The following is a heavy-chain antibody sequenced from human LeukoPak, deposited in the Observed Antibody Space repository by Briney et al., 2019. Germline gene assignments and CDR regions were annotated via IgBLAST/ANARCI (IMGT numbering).Heavy chain of an antibody. Sequence: ASVTVSCKASGYTFTSYAMHWVRQAPGQRLEWMGWINTDSGNTKYSQEFQGRVTITRDTSASTAYMELSSLRSEDMAVYYCARGGGDVWRPDRRHYFDYWGQGTLVTVSS. CDR1: GYTFTSYA. D-gene: IGHD2-21*02. CDR3: ARGGGDVWRPDRRHYFDY. CDR2: INTDSGNT. J-gene: IGHJ4*02. V-gene: IGHV1-3*03.